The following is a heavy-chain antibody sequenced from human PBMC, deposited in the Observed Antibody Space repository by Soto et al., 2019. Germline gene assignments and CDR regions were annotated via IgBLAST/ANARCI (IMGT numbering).Heavy chain of an antibody. CDR2: ISGSVGIT. J-gene: IGHJ4*02. CDR3: AKGGRYFDWTLDY. CDR1: GFTFSSYA. V-gene: IGHV3-23*01. D-gene: IGHD3-9*01. Sequence: WGSLRLSCAASGFTFSSYAMSWVRQAPGKGLEWVSAISGSVGITYYADSVKGRFTISRDNSKNTLYLQMNSLRAEDTAVYYCAKGGRYFDWTLDYWGKGNMVTVSA.